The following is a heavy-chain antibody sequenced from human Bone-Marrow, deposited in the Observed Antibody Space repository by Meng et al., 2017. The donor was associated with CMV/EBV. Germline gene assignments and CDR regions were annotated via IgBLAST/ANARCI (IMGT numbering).Heavy chain of an antibody. V-gene: IGHV4-34*01. CDR2: INHSGST. CDR3: ARARLRKYQLLNEYFQH. Sequence: GSLRLSCAAYGGSFSGYYWSWIRQPPGKGLEWIGEINHSGSTNYNPSLKSRVTISVDTSKNQFSLKLSSVTAADTAVYYCARARLRKYQLLNEYFQHWGQGTLVTVSS. D-gene: IGHD2-2*01. CDR1: GGSFSGYY. J-gene: IGHJ1*01.